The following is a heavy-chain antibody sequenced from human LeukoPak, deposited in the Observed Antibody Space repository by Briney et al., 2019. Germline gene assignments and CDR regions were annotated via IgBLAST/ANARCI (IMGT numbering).Heavy chain of an antibody. CDR2: INHSGST. CDR1: GGSFSGYY. Sequence: PSETLSLTCAVYGGSFSGYYWSWIRQPPGKGLEWIGEINHSGSTNYNPSLKSRVTISVDTSKNQFSLKLSSVTAAGTAVYYCARLYSGSYYFDYWGQGTLVTVSS. V-gene: IGHV4-34*01. J-gene: IGHJ4*02. D-gene: IGHD1-26*01. CDR3: ARLYSGSYYFDY.